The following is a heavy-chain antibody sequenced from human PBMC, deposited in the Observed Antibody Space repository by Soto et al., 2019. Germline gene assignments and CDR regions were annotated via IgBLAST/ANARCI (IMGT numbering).Heavy chain of an antibody. CDR1: GYTFTSYG. Sequence: QVQLVQSGAEVKKPGASVKVSCKASGYTFTSYGISWVRQAPGQGLEWMGWISAYNGNTNYAQKLQGRATMTTDTSTSTAYMELRSLRSDDPAVYYCARDSFDWFGDGNDAFDIWGQGTMVTVSS. V-gene: IGHV1-18*01. CDR2: ISAYNGNT. CDR3: ARDSFDWFGDGNDAFDI. D-gene: IGHD3-9*01. J-gene: IGHJ3*02.